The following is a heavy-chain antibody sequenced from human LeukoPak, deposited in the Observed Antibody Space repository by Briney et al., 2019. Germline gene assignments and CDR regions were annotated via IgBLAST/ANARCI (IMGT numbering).Heavy chain of an antibody. Sequence: ASAKVSCKASGYTFNSYYISWLRHAPGQGLEWMAWISTYNGNTNYALKVQGRATMTTDTSTSTAYMELRSLRSDDTAVYYCARVLKYDFWSAYYFDYWGQGTLVTVYS. CDR3: ARVLKYDFWSAYYFDY. CDR2: ISTYNGNT. J-gene: IGHJ4*02. D-gene: IGHD3-3*01. CDR1: GYTFNSYY. V-gene: IGHV1-18*01.